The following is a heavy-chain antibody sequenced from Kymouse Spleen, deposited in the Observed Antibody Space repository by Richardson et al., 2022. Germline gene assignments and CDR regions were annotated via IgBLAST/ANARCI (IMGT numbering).Heavy chain of an antibody. CDR2: IWYDGSNK. CDR3: ARASSSSEGFGMDV. D-gene: IGHD6-6*01. Sequence: QVQLVESGGGVVQPGRSLRLSCAASGFTFSSYGMHWVRQAPGKGLEWVAVIWYDGSNKYYADSVKGRFTISRDNSKNTLYLQMNSLRAEDTAVYYCARASSSSEGFGMDVWGQGTTVTVSS. V-gene: IGHV3-33*01. J-gene: IGHJ6*02. CDR1: GFTFSSYG.